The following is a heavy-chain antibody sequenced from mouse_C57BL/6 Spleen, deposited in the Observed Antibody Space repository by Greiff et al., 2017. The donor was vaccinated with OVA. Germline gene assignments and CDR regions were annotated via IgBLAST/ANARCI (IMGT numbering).Heavy chain of an antibody. CDR2: IYPGGGYT. J-gene: IGHJ4*01. Sequence: VQLQESGAELVRPGTSVKMSCKASGYTFTNYWIGWAKQRPGHGLEWIGDIYPGGGYTNYNEKCKGKATLTVNKSSSTAYMELRSLTSEDSAVYYCARSPYYNAMDYWGQGTSVTVSS. D-gene: IGHD2-12*01. V-gene: IGHV1-63*01. CDR1: GYTFTNYW. CDR3: ARSPYYNAMDY.